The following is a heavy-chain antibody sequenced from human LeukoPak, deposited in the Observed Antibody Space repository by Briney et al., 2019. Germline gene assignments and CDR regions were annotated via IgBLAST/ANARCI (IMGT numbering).Heavy chain of an antibody. D-gene: IGHD2-21*02. J-gene: IGHJ4*02. CDR1: GFTFDDYA. CDR3: AKVVTAIQSNCIDD. V-gene: IGHV3-9*01. CDR2: ISWNSGSI. Sequence: GGSLRLSCAASGFTFDDYAMHWVRQAPGKGLEWVSGISWNSGSIGYADSVKGRFTISRDNAKNSLYLQMNSLRAEDTALYYCAKVVTAIQSNCIDDWGQGTMVTVSS.